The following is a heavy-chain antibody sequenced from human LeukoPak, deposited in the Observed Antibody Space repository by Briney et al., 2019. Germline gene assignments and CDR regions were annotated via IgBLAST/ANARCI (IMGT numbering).Heavy chain of an antibody. J-gene: IGHJ4*02. CDR2: INHSGST. Sequence: SETLSLTCAVYGGSFSGYYWSWIRQPPGKGLEWVGEINHSGSTNYNPSLKSRVTISVDTSKNQFSLKLSSVTAADTAVYYCARGQYYYDSSGYYYWGQGTLVTVSS. D-gene: IGHD3-22*01. V-gene: IGHV4-34*01. CDR3: ARGQYYYDSSGYYY. CDR1: GGSFSGYY.